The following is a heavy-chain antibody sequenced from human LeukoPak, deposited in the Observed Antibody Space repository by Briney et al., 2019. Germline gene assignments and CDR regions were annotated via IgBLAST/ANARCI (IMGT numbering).Heavy chain of an antibody. CDR1: GGSISSHY. Sequence: SESLSLTCTVSGGSISSHYWSWIRQPPGKGLEWIWYIYYSGSTNYNPSLKSRVTISVDTSKNQFSLKLNSVTAADTAVYYCARGISGTTYNYYYYMDVWGKGTTVTVSS. V-gene: IGHV4-59*11. CDR3: ARGISGTTYNYYYYMDV. J-gene: IGHJ6*03. D-gene: IGHD1-7*01. CDR2: IYYSGST.